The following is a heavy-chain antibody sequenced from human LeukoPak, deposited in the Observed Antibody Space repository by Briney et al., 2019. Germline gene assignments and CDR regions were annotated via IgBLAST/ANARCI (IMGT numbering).Heavy chain of an antibody. V-gene: IGHV3-23*01. CDR3: AKDLKYQLLSRWFDP. J-gene: IGHJ5*02. CDR1: EFTFSSYA. Sequence: GASLRLSCAASEFTFSSYAMSWVRQAPGKGLEWVSSISGSGGSTYYADSVKGRFTISRDNSKNTLYLQMNSLRAEDTAVYYCAKDLKYQLLSRWFDPWGQGTLVTVSS. D-gene: IGHD2-2*01. CDR2: ISGSGGST.